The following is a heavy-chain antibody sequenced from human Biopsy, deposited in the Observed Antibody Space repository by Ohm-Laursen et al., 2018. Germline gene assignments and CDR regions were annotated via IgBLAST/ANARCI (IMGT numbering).Heavy chain of an antibody. V-gene: IGHV3-23*01. CDR1: GFYFSNYA. J-gene: IGHJ4*02. D-gene: IGHD4-17*01. CDR3: AKPADSYGSEFYFDY. Sequence: SLRLSCAASGFYFSNYAMSWVRQAPGKGLEWVSVINTSGGSTHYAVSVKGRFTISRDNSKNTLYLRMNGLRAEDTAVYYCAKPADSYGSEFYFDYWGQGTLVTVSS. CDR2: INTSGGST.